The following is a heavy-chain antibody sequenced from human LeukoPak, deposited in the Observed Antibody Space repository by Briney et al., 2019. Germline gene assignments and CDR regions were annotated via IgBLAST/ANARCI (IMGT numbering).Heavy chain of an antibody. J-gene: IGHJ5*02. CDR3: ARDSGYYDSSGYYPNWFDP. Sequence: ASVKVSCKASGGTFSSYAISWVRQAPGQGLEWMGRIIPIFGTANYAQKFQGRVAITTDESTSTAYMELSSLRSEDTAVYYCARDSGYYDSSGYYPNWFDPWGQGTLVTVSS. D-gene: IGHD3-22*01. CDR1: GGTFSSYA. CDR2: IIPIFGTA. V-gene: IGHV1-69*05.